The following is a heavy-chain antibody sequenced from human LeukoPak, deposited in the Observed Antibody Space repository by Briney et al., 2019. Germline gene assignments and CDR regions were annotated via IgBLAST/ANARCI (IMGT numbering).Heavy chain of an antibody. J-gene: IGHJ4*02. D-gene: IGHD2-21*02. CDR3: ARDLEAYCGGDCPIDY. V-gene: IGHV3-21*01. CDR1: GFTFSSYS. Sequence: GGSLRLSCAASGFTFSSYSMNWVRQAPGKGLEWVSSISSSSSYIYYAGSVKGRFTISRDNAKNSLYLQMNSLRAEDTAVYYCARDLEAYCGGDCPIDYWGQGTLVTVSS. CDR2: ISSSSSYI.